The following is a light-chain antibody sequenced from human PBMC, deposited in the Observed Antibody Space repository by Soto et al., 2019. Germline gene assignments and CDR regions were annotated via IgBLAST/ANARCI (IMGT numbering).Light chain of an antibody. J-gene: IGLJ1*01. CDR3: ASYTTNTTQL. Sequence: QSALTQPASVSGTPGQSITITCTGSNNDVGRYSYVSWYQQYPGKTPKLIIYEVRLRPSGISDRFSGSKSGITASLPFSGVQPADEADHYCASYTTNTTQLFGTGTKLTVL. CDR2: EVR. V-gene: IGLV2-14*01. CDR1: NNDVGRYSY.